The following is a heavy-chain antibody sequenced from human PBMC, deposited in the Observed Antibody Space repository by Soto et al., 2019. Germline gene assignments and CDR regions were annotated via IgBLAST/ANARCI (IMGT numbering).Heavy chain of an antibody. D-gene: IGHD4-17*01. Sequence: QITLKESGPTLVKPTQPLTLTCTFSGFSLSTSGVGVGWIRQPPGKALEWLALIYWNDDKRYSPSLKSRLTITKDTSKNQVVLTMTNMDPVDTATYYCAHIGWDDYGGLFDYWGQGTLVTVSS. CDR2: IYWNDDK. V-gene: IGHV2-5*01. CDR3: AHIGWDDYGGLFDY. CDR1: GFSLSTSGVG. J-gene: IGHJ4*02.